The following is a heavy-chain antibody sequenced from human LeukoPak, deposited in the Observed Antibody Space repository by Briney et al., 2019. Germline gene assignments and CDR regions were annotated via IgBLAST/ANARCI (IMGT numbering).Heavy chain of an antibody. CDR1: GGTFSSYA. V-gene: IGHV1-69*10. CDR2: IIPILGTA. Sequence: SVKLSCKSSGGTFSSYAISWVRLGPGPGLERMGGIIPILGTANYAQKFQGRVTITADKSTSTAYMELRSLRSEDTAVYYCARSDILTGAYYFDYWGQGTLVTVSS. J-gene: IGHJ4*02. D-gene: IGHD3-9*01. CDR3: ARSDILTGAYYFDY.